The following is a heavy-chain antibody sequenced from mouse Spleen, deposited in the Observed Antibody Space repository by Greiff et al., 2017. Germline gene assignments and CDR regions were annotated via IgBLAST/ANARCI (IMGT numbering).Heavy chain of an antibody. V-gene: IGHV5-4*01. CDR3: AREGDDYWYFDV. CDR2: ISDGGSYT. Sequence: EVNLVESGGGLVKPGGSLKLSCAASGFTFSSYAMSWVRQTPEKRLEWVATISDGGSYTYYPDNVKGRFTISRDNAKNNLYLQMSHLKSEDTAMYYCAREGDDYWYFDVWGTGTTVTVSS. J-gene: IGHJ1*03. CDR1: GFTFSSYA. D-gene: IGHD3-3*01.